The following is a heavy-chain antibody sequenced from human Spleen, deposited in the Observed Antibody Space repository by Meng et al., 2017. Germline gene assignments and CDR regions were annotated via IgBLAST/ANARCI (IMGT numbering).Heavy chain of an antibody. CDR2: INHSGST. Sequence: QVQLEESDQELVKPSETLSLPCAVYGGSFSGYYWSWIRQPPGKGLEWIGEINHSGSTNYNPSLKSRVTISVDTSKNQFSLKLSSVTAADTAVYYCARGIYYYDSSGFQRWFDPWGQGTLLTVSS. J-gene: IGHJ5*02. V-gene: IGHV4-34*01. CDR1: GGSFSGYY. D-gene: IGHD3-22*01. CDR3: ARGIYYYDSSGFQRWFDP.